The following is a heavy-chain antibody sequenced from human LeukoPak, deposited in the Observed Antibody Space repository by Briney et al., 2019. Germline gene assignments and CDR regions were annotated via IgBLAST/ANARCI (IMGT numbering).Heavy chain of an antibody. CDR3: ARAGLDADSYYYYYMDV. Sequence: SETLSLTCTVSGGSISSGDYYWSWLRQPPGKGLEWIGNIYYSGSTYYNPSLKSRVTISVDTSKNQFSLKLSSVTAADTAVYYCARAGLDADSYYYYYMDVWGKGTTVTVSS. CDR2: IYYSGST. CDR1: GGSISSGDYY. V-gene: IGHV4-30-4*08. J-gene: IGHJ6*03.